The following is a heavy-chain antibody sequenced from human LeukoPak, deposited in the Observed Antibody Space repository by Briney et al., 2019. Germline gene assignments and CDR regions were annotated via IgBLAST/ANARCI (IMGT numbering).Heavy chain of an antibody. CDR1: GGSISSYY. CDR2: IYYSGST. Sequence: SETLSLTCTVSGGSISSYYWSWIRQPPGKGLEWIGYIYYSGSTHYNPSLKSRVTISVDTSKNQFSLKLSSVTAADTAVYYCASQEYGDYDHAFDIWGQGTMVTVSS. V-gene: IGHV4-59*12. D-gene: IGHD4-17*01. J-gene: IGHJ3*02. CDR3: ASQEYGDYDHAFDI.